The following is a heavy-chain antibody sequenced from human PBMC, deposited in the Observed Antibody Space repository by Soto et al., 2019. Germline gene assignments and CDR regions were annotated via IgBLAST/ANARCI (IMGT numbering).Heavy chain of an antibody. Sequence: EVQQLESGGGLVQPGGSLRLSCAASGFTFSSYWRHWVRQAPGKGLVWVSRINSDGSSTSYADSVKGRFTISRDNAKNTLYLQMNILRAEDTAVYYCVRTSLVVAAASREDYWGHGTLVTVSS. CDR3: VRTSLVVAAASREDY. D-gene: IGHD2-15*01. J-gene: IGHJ4*01. CDR1: GFTFSSYW. CDR2: INSDGSST. V-gene: IGHV3-74*01.